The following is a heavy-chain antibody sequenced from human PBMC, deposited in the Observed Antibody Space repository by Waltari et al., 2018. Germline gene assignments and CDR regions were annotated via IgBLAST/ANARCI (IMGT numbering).Heavy chain of an antibody. V-gene: IGHV4-38-2*02. J-gene: IGHJ4*02. Sequence: QVQLQESGPGLVKPSETLSLTCTVSGYSISSGSYWGWIRQPPGKGLEWIGSIYHSGSTYYNPSLKSRVTISVDTSKNQFSLKLSSVTAADTAVYYCARDGGDGSGIYEDYWGQGTLVTVSS. CDR1: GYSISSGSY. CDR2: IYHSGST. CDR3: ARDGGDGSGIYEDY. D-gene: IGHD3-10*01.